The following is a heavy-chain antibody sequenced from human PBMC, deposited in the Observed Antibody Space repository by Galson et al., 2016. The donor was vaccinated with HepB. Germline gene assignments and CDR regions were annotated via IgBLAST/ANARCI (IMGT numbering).Heavy chain of an antibody. Sequence: SLKVSCTASGYTFTSYAIHWVRQAPGKGLEWMSWINPNTGSAHLPHKFQGRFTLTRDTSNNTAYLHLNSLTTDDTAVYYCVRTAVTPVPPVHSGMDYWGQGTMVTVSS. CDR3: VRTAVTPVPPVHSGMDY. V-gene: IGHV1-2*02. CDR1: GYTFTSYA. J-gene: IGHJ4*01. D-gene: IGHD2-15*01. CDR2: INPNTGSA.